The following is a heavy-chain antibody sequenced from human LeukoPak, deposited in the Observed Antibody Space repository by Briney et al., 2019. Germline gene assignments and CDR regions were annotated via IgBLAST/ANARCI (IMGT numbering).Heavy chain of an antibody. V-gene: IGHV1-69*13. CDR3: ARGDTATYFDY. CDR1: GGXFSSYA. J-gene: IGHJ4*02. D-gene: IGHD5-18*01. CDR2: IIPIFGTA. Sequence: SVKVSCKASGGXFSSYAISWVRQAPGQGLEWMGGIIPIFGTANYAQKSQGRVTITADESTSTAYMELSSLRSEDTAVYYCARGDTATYFDYWGQGTLVTVSS.